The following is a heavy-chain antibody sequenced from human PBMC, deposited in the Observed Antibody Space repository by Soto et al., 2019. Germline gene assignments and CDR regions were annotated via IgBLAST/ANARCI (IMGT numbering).Heavy chain of an antibody. J-gene: IGHJ5*02. CDR1: GGSISSGDYY. Sequence: QVQLQESGPGLVEPSQTLSLTCTVSGGSISSGDYYWSWIRQPPGKGLEWIGYIYYSGSTYYNPSRKSRVTTSVATAKTQFSRKLSSVTAADTAVYYCARVGHINWFDPWGQGTLVTVSS. CDR2: IYYSGST. V-gene: IGHV4-30-4*01. CDR3: ARVGHINWFDP. D-gene: IGHD2-21*01.